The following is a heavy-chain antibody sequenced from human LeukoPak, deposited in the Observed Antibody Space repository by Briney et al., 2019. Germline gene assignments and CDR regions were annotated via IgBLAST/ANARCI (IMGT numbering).Heavy chain of an antibody. D-gene: IGHD5-18*01. V-gene: IGHV4-4*02. CDR1: GGSISSSNW. Sequence: PSGTLSLTCAVSGGSISSSNWWSWVRQPPGKGLEWIGEIYHSGSTNYNPSLKSRVTISVDKSKNQFSLKLSSVTAADTAVYYCASSSPGGYSYGFEHYYYYGMDVRGQGTTVTVSS. CDR3: ASSSPGGYSYGFEHYYYYGMDV. J-gene: IGHJ6*02. CDR2: IYHSGST.